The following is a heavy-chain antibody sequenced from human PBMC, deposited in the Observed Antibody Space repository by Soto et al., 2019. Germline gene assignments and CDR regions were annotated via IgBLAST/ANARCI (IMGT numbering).Heavy chain of an antibody. J-gene: IGHJ4*02. CDR2: IYHSGST. CDR1: GGSISSSNW. D-gene: IGHD3-22*01. V-gene: IGHV4-4*02. CDR3: ATYYYDSSGYLTFDY. Sequence: SETLSLTCAVSGGSISSSNWWSWVRQPPGKGLEWIGEIYHSGSTNYNPSLKSRVTISVDKSKNQFSLKLSSVTAADTAVYYCATYYYDSSGYLTFDYWGQGTPVTVSS.